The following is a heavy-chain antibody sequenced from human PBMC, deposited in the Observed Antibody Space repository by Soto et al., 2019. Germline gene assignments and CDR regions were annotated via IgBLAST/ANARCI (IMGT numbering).Heavy chain of an antibody. D-gene: IGHD3-10*01. Sequence: SETLSLTCSVSGGSISSSSDYWGWIRQPPGKGLEWIGSIYYSGSTYYNPSLKSRVTISVDTSKNQFSLKLSSVTAADTAVYYCAREVRRVVRGDNWFDPWGQGTLVTVSS. J-gene: IGHJ5*02. V-gene: IGHV4-39*02. CDR2: IYYSGST. CDR1: GGSISSSSDY. CDR3: AREVRRVVRGDNWFDP.